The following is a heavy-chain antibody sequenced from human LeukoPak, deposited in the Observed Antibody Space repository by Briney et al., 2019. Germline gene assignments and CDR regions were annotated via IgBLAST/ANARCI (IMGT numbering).Heavy chain of an antibody. D-gene: IGHD1-26*01. V-gene: IGHV4-39*07. CDR2: IYYSGTT. CDR1: GGSISSSSYY. Sequence: SETLSLTCTVSGGSISSSSYYWGWIRQPPGKGLEWIGSIYYSGTTYYNPSLKSRVTISIDKSKNQFSLKLSSVTAADTAVYYCATKIVGATTGYYFDYWGQGTLVTVSS. CDR3: ATKIVGATTGYYFDY. J-gene: IGHJ4*02.